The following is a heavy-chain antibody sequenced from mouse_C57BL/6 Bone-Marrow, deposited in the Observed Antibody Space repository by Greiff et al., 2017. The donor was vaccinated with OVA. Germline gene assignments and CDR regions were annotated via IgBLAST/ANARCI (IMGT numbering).Heavy chain of an antibody. D-gene: IGHD1-1*01. J-gene: IGHJ2*01. CDR2: IRNKPHGSTT. Sequence: EVQLVESGGGLVQPGDSLSLSCAASGFTFTNYYMSWVRQPPGKALEWLAFIRNKPHGSTTEYSASVKGRFTISRDNSQSILYLQMNDLRAEESATDYGARDKGRVAVDYVDDGGQGTALTGSS. V-gene: IGHV7-3*04. CDR3: ARDKGRVAVDYVDD. CDR1: GFTFTNYY.